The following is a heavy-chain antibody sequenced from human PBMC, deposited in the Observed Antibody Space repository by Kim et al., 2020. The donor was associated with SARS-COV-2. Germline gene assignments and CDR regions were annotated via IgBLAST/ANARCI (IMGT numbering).Heavy chain of an antibody. CDR3: ARQSSSSWYFDY. Sequence: GGSLRLSCAASGFTFSSYWMSWVRQAPGKGLEWVANTKQDGGEKYYVVSVKGRFTISRDNAKNSLYLQMNSLRAEGTAVYYCARQSSSSWYFDYCGQGTPVTVAS. V-gene: IGHV3-7*01. J-gene: IGHJ4*02. CDR1: GFTFSSYW. D-gene: IGHD6-13*01. CDR2: TKQDGGEK.